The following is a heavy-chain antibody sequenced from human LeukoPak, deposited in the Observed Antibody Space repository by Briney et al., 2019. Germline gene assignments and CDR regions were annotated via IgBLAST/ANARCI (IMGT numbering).Heavy chain of an antibody. Sequence: ASVKVSCKASGYTFTSYYMQWVRQAPGQGLEWMGIINPSGGSTTYAQKFQGRVTMTRDTSTSTAYMEVSSLRSEDTAVYFCARGWPTGAFDIWGQGTIVTVSS. CDR3: ARGWPTGAFDI. D-gene: IGHD1-14*01. CDR1: GYTFTSYY. CDR2: INPSGGST. V-gene: IGHV1-46*01. J-gene: IGHJ3*02.